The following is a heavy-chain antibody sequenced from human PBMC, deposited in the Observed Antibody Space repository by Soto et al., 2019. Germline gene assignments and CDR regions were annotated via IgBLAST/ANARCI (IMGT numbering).Heavy chain of an antibody. J-gene: IGHJ4*02. CDR3: ARSFAVPGARIDS. V-gene: IGHV4-59*01. Sequence: SETLSLTCSVYGGSFSGYYWSWIRQSPGKGLEWIGYVYYTGSTNYSPSLRSRVSISVDTSKNEFSLKLSSMTAADTAVYFCARSFAVPGARIDSWGQGTQVTVSS. CDR1: GGSFSGYY. CDR2: VYYTGST. D-gene: IGHD6-19*01.